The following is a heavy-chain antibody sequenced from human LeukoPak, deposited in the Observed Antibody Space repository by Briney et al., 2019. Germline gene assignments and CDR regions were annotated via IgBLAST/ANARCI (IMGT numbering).Heavy chain of an antibody. CDR2: ISAYNGNT. Sequence: GASVKLSCKASGYTFTSYGISWVRQAPGQGLEWMGWISAYNGNTNYAQKLQGRVTMTTDTSTSTAYMELRSLRSDDPAVYYCARSPAYYDSSGYYFYYYYYGMDVWGQGTTVTVSS. J-gene: IGHJ6*02. CDR1: GYTFTSYG. V-gene: IGHV1-18*01. D-gene: IGHD3-22*01. CDR3: ARSPAYYDSSGYYFYYYYYGMDV.